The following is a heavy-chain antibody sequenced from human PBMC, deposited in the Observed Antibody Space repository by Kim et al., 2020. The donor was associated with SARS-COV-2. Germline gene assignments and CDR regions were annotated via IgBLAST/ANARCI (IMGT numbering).Heavy chain of an antibody. CDR1: GFTVSSNY. CDR3: ARDGYCSSTSCPFDY. D-gene: IGHD2-2*03. CDR2: IYSGGST. Sequence: GGSLRLSCAASGFTVSSNYMSWVRQAPGKGLEWVSVIYSGGSTYYADSVKGRFTISRDNSKNTLYLQMNSLRAEDTAVYYCARDGYCSSTSCPFDYWGQGTLVTVSS. J-gene: IGHJ4*02. V-gene: IGHV3-53*01.